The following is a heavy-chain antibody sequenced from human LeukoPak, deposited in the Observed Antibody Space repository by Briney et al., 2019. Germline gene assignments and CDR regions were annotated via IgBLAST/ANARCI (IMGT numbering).Heavy chain of an antibody. CDR1: GFTFSSYS. D-gene: IGHD3-3*01. V-gene: IGHV3-48*01. CDR3: AIDPRDFGVPHFAY. CDR2: ISSSSSTI. J-gene: IGHJ4*02. Sequence: GGSLRLSCAVSGFTFSSYSMKWVRQAPGKGLEWVSYISSSSSTIYYADSVKGRFTISRDNAKNSLYLQMNSLRAEDTAVYYCAIDPRDFGVPHFAYWGQRTLVTVSS.